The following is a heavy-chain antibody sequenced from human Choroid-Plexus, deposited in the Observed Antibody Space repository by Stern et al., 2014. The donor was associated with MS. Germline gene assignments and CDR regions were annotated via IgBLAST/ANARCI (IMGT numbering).Heavy chain of an antibody. D-gene: IGHD2-2*01. J-gene: IGHJ6*02. CDR2: IFPADSDS. CDR1: GYNFGDYW. V-gene: IGHV5-51*01. Sequence: EVQLVESGAEVKKPGESLKISCKGSGYNFGDYWIGWVRQKPGKGLEWMGTIFPADSDSRYSPSFEGQVTISADESISTAFLQSSSLKASDTGIYYCARHQPAATXXXXXWGQGTTVIVSS. CDR3: ARHQPAATXXXXX.